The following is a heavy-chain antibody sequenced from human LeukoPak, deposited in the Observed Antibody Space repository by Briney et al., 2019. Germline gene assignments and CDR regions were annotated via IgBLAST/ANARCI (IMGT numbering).Heavy chain of an antibody. J-gene: IGHJ4*02. V-gene: IGHV3-33*01. D-gene: IGHD6-13*01. CDR1: GFTFSSYG. Sequence: PGGSLRLSCAASGFTFSSYGMHWVRQAQGKGLEWVAVIWYDGSNKYFADSVKGRFTISRDNSKNTMFLQMSSLRAEDTAVYYCARASAGPFPLDYWGQGTLVTVSS. CDR2: IWYDGSNK. CDR3: ARASAGPFPLDY.